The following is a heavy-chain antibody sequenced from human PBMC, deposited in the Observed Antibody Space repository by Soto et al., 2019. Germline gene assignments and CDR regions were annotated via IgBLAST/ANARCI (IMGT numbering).Heavy chain of an antibody. Sequence: EVQLLESGGGLEQPGGSLRLSCVVSGFTFSNSAMSWVRQAPGKGLEWVSGFSDSGGTTSYADSVKGRFTVFRDSSKNTIYLQMNSLRADDTAIYYCAKRNCAGCSFQYYFDFWGQGTLVTVSS. CDR2: FSDSGGTT. V-gene: IGHV3-23*01. J-gene: IGHJ4*02. CDR1: GFTFSNSA. CDR3: AKRNCAGCSFQYYFDF. D-gene: IGHD2-21*01.